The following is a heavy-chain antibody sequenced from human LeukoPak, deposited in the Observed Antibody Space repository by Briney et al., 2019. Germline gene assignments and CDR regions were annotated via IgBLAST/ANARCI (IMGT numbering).Heavy chain of an antibody. CDR1: GVSIDSYF. D-gene: IGHD4-23*01. CDR2: IYYTGST. V-gene: IGHV4-59*08. J-gene: IGHJ4*02. CDR3: ACLTTVVTPHYFDY. Sequence: SETLSLTCTVSGVSIDSYFWSWIRRPPGKGLEWIGYIYYTGSTKYNPSLQSRVTISLDTSKNQCSLKLSSVTAADTAVYYCACLTTVVTPHYFDYWGQGNMVTVSS.